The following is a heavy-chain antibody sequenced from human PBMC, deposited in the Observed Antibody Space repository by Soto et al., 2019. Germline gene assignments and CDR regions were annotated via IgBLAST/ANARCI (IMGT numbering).Heavy chain of an antibody. CDR2: INPSGGST. CDR3: ARVEMATIKGNAFDI. Sequence: ASVKVSCKASGYTFTSYYMYWVRQAPGQGLEWMGIINPSGGSTSYAQKFQGRVTMTRDTSASTVYMELSSLRSEDTALYYCARVEMATIKGNAFDIWGQGTMVTVSS. V-gene: IGHV1-46*01. J-gene: IGHJ3*02. D-gene: IGHD5-12*01. CDR1: GYTFTSYY.